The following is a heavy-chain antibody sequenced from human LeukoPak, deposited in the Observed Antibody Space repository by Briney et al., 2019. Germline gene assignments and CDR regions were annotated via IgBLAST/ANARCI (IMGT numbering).Heavy chain of an antibody. V-gene: IGHV1-69*13. Sequence: SVKVSCKASGGTFSSYAFSWVRQAPGQGLEWMGGVIPIFGTANYAQKFQGRVTITADESTSTTYMELSRLRSEDTALYYCAREQTRGWPYWGQGTLVTVS. D-gene: IGHD6-19*01. CDR1: GGTFSSYA. CDR3: AREQTRGWPY. CDR2: VIPIFGTA. J-gene: IGHJ4*02.